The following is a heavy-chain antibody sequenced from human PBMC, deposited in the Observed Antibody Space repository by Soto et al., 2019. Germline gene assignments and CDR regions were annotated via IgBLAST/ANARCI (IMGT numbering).Heavy chain of an antibody. J-gene: IGHJ6*02. Sequence: ASVKGSCKASGYTFTSYAMHWVRQAPGQRLEWMGWINAGNGNTKYSQKFQGRVTITRDTSAGTAYMELSSLRSEDTAVYYCARVGLNYDILTGYQHGYYYGMDVWGQGTTVTVSS. CDR3: ARVGLNYDILTGYQHGYYYGMDV. CDR1: GYTFTSYA. D-gene: IGHD3-9*01. V-gene: IGHV1-3*01. CDR2: INAGNGNT.